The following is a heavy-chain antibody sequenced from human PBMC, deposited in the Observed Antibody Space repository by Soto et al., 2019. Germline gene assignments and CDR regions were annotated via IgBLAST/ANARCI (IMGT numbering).Heavy chain of an antibody. J-gene: IGHJ4*02. CDR3: AKGINIAVAGTDY. CDR2: ISGSGGST. D-gene: IGHD6-19*01. CDR1: GFTFSSYA. Sequence: EVQLLESGGGLVQPGGSLRLSCAASGFTFSSYAMSWVRQAPGKGLEWVSAISGSGGSTYYADSVKGRFTISRDNSKNTLYLQMNSLRAEDTAIYYCAKGINIAVAGTDYWGQGTLVTVSS. V-gene: IGHV3-23*01.